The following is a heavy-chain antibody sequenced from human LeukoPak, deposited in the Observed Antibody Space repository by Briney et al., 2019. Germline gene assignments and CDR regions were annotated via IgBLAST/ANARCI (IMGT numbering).Heavy chain of an antibody. Sequence: SETLSLTCAVYGGSFSGHYWSWIRQPPGKGLEWIGEINHSGSTNYNPSLKSRVTISVDTSKNQFSLKLSSVTAADTAVYYCARVSGYDKTFDYWGQGTLVTVSS. D-gene: IGHD5-12*01. J-gene: IGHJ4*02. CDR3: ARVSGYDKTFDY. CDR1: GGSFSGHY. V-gene: IGHV4-34*01. CDR2: INHSGST.